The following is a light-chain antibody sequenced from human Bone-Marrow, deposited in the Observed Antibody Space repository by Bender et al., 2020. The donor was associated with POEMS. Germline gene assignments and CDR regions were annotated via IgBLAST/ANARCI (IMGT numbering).Light chain of an antibody. J-gene: IGLJ2*01. CDR3: SSYTGSATII. Sequence: QSALTQPASVSGSPGQSITISCTGSSSDIGYYKYVSWYQHLPGKAPKLVIYEVNRRPSGVSRRFSGSKSGSTASLTISGLQADDEGHYYCSSYTGSATIIFGGGTKVIVL. V-gene: IGLV2-14*01. CDR2: EVN. CDR1: SSDIGYYKY.